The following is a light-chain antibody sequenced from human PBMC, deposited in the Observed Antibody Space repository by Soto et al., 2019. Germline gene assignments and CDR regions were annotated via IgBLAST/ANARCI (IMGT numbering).Light chain of an antibody. Sequence: EIVMTQSPATLSVSPGERATLSCRASQSVSSNLAWYQQQPGQAPRLLIHDASSRATGIPARFSGSGSGTDFTLTISSLAPEDFAVYYCQLYGISPHFGQGTRLEIK. V-gene: IGKV3D-15*01. J-gene: IGKJ5*01. CDR2: DAS. CDR1: QSVSSN. CDR3: QLYGISPH.